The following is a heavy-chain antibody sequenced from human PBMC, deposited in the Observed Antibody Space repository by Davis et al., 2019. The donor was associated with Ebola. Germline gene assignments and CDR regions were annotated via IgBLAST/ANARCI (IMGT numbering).Heavy chain of an antibody. CDR1: GFNFSHYA. J-gene: IGHJ5*02. CDR2: ISGSGKTT. CDR3: AKDKGFWVPPDWFGP. Sequence: GGSLRLSCAVSGFNFSHYAMSWVRQAPGKGLEWVACISGSGKTTYYADSVEGQFNISRDNSKNTLSLQMNSVRGEDSAVYYCAKDKGFWVPPDWFGPWGQGVQVTVSS. D-gene: IGHD3-16*01. V-gene: IGHV3-23*01.